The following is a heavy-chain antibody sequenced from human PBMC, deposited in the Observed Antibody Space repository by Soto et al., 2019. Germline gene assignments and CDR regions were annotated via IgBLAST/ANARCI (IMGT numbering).Heavy chain of an antibody. V-gene: IGHV1-18*04. CDR1: GYTFTSYG. D-gene: IGHD4-17*01. J-gene: IGHJ1*01. CDR2: ISPLKGRT. CDR3: AMDYGDRPEYFKH. Sequence: QVQLVQSGPDLKRPGASMKVSCKASGYTFTSYGISWVRQAPGQGLEWMAWISPLKGRTQYSQKAQGRVTLSTDTSSNTAYMEMTTLRVDDTAGYYCAMDYGDRPEYFKHWCQGTLVTVS.